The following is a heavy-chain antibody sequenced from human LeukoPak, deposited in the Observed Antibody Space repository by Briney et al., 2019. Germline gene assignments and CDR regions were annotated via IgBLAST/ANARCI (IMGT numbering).Heavy chain of an antibody. CDR1: GFTLSSYY. CDR2: IYTGGST. CDR3: ARGHGDY. V-gene: IGHV3-53*01. D-gene: IGHD5-12*01. Sequence: PGGSLRPSFSASGFTLSSYYMYWVRQAPGKGLEWVSVIYTGGSTYYADSVKGRFTISRDNSKNTVYLQMNSLRAEDTAVYYCARGHGDYWGQGTLVTVSS. J-gene: IGHJ4*02.